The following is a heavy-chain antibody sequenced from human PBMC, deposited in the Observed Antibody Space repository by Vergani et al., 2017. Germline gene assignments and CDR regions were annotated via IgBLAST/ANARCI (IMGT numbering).Heavy chain of an antibody. CDR3: ARVVPAAMADY. V-gene: IGHV3-30*03. Sequence: VQLLESGGGVVQPGRSLRLSCAASGFTFSSYGMHWVRQAPGKGLEWVAVISYDGSNKYYADSVKGRFTISRDNSKNTLYLQMNSLRAEDTAVYYCARVVPAAMADYWGQGTLVTVSS. CDR1: GFTFSSYG. D-gene: IGHD2-2*01. CDR2: ISYDGSNK. J-gene: IGHJ4*02.